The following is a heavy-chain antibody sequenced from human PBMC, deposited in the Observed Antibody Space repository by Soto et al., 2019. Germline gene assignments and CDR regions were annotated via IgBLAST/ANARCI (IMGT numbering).Heavy chain of an antibody. Sequence: SETLSLTCSVSGASISSRDYYWGWIRQTPGKGLEWIGNIDYNGVTYYNPSLKSRVTVSKDTPKNQFSLKVASVTAADTAIYYCGRVMIGTSRHTDSDYWGQGTQVTSPQ. CDR3: GRVMIGTSRHTDSDY. CDR1: GASISSRDYY. J-gene: IGHJ4*02. V-gene: IGHV4-39*01. CDR2: IDYNGVT. D-gene: IGHD2-2*01.